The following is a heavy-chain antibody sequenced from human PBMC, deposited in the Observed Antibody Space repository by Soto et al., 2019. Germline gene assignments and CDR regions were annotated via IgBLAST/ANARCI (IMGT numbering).Heavy chain of an antibody. Sequence: EVQLLESGGGLVQPGGSLRLSCAASGFTFSSYAMSWVRQAPGKGLEWVSAISGSGGSTYYADSVKGRFTLSRDNSKNTLYLQMNSLRAEDTAVYYCAKRKGAYYYDSSGEFDYWGQGTLVTVSS. CDR3: AKRKGAYYYDSSGEFDY. J-gene: IGHJ4*02. CDR2: ISGSGGST. CDR1: GFTFSSYA. V-gene: IGHV3-23*01. D-gene: IGHD3-22*01.